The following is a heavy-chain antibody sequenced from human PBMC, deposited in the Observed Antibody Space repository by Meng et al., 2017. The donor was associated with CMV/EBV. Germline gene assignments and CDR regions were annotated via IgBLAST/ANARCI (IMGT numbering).Heavy chain of an antibody. CDR3: ARTGGWYSFDY. V-gene: IGHV3-9*01. J-gene: IGHJ4*02. CDR1: GFTFDDYA. CDR2: ISWNSGSI. D-gene: IGHD6-19*01. Sequence: GGSLRLSCAASGFTFDDYAMHWVRQAPGKGLEWVSGISWNSGSIGYADSVKGRFTISRDNAKNSLYLQKNSLRAEDTAVYYCARTGGWYSFDYWGQGTLVTVSS.